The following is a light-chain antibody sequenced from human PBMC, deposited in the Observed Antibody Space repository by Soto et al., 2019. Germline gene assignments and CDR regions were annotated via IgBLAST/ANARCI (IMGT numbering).Light chain of an antibody. V-gene: IGLV2-8*01. CDR3: SSHACNNNDF. CDR2: EVI. CDR1: SSDIGTYDY. J-gene: IGLJ1*01. Sequence: QSVLTQPPSASGSPGQSVTISCTGTSSDIGTYDYVSWYQHHPGKAPKLMIYEVIKRPSGVPDRFSGYKSGNTASLTVSGLQTDDEADYYCSSHACNNNDFLGTGTKLTVL.